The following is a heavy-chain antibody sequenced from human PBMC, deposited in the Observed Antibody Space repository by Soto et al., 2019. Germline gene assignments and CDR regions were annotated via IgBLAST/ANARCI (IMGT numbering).Heavy chain of an antibody. Sequence: GSLRLSCLASGFTFSDYAMTWVRHVPGRGLEWVASLDGAGGSTYYADSVRGRFTISRDNSQNTLFLQMKRLTVDDTAIYYCAAPRDEYGSGVSWFTYGMDIWGQGTTVTVSS. CDR2: LDGAGGST. J-gene: IGHJ6*02. CDR3: AAPRDEYGSGVSWFTYGMDI. V-gene: IGHV3-23*01. CDR1: GFTFSDYA. D-gene: IGHD3-10*01.